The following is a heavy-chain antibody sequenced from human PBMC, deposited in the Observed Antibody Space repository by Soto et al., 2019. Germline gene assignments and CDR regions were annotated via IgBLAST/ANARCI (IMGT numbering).Heavy chain of an antibody. D-gene: IGHD5-18*01. J-gene: IGHJ6*02. V-gene: IGHV4-31*03. CDR3: ARERYSYGYDYYYYGMDV. Sequence: SETLSLTCTVSGGSISSGGYYWSWIRQNPGKGLEWIGYIYYSGSTYYNPSLKSRVTISVDTSKNQFSLKLSSVTAADTAVYYCARERYSYGYDYYYYGMDVWGQGTTVTVSS. CDR1: GGSISSGGYY. CDR2: IYYSGST.